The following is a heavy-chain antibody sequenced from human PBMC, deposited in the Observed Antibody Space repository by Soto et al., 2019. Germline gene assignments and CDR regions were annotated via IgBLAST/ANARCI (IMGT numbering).Heavy chain of an antibody. J-gene: IGHJ6*02. CDR2: IYYSGST. CDR3: ARVLYNWNDVPGFIYGMDV. Sequence: PSETLSLTCTVSGGSISSGDYYWSWIRQPPGKGLEWIGYIYYSGSTYYNPSLKSRVTISVDTSKNQFSLKLSSVTAADTAVYYCARVLYNWNDVPGFIYGMDVWGQGTTVTVSS. V-gene: IGHV4-30-4*01. D-gene: IGHD1-1*01. CDR1: GGSISSGDYY.